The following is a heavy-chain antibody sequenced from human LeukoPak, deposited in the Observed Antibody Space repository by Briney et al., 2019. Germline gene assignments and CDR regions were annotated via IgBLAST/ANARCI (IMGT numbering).Heavy chain of an antibody. V-gene: IGHV4-34*01. J-gene: IGHJ5*02. Sequence: SETLSLTCAVYGGSFSGYYWSWIRQPPGKGLEWIGEINHSGSTNYNPSLKSRVTISVDTSKNQFSLKLSSVTAADTAVYYCARSGAMVRGVVTIDPWGQGTLVTVSS. CDR2: INHSGST. D-gene: IGHD3-10*01. CDR1: GGSFSGYY. CDR3: ARSGAMVRGVVTIDP.